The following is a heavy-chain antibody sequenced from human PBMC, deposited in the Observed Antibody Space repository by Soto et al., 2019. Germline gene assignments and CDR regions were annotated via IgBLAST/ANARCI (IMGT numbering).Heavy chain of an antibody. CDR2: ISGSGGST. Sequence: EVQLLESGGGLVQHGGSLRLSCAASGFTFSSYAMSWVRQAPGKGLEWVSAISGSGGSTYYADSVKGRFTISRENSKNTLYLQRNSLGAEGTAVYYCAKDIGRGRGLFYYDSSGYYEFDYWGQGTMVTVSS. CDR3: AKDIGRGRGLFYYDSSGYYEFDY. J-gene: IGHJ4*02. V-gene: IGHV3-23*01. D-gene: IGHD3-22*01. CDR1: GFTFSSYA.